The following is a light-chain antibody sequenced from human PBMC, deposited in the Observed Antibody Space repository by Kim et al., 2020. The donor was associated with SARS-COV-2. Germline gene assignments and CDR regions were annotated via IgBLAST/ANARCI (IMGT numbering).Light chain of an antibody. CDR2: QDN. J-gene: IGLJ1*01. V-gene: IGLV3-1*01. CDR1: KLGDKY. Sequence: SYELTQPPSVSVSPGQTASITCSGYKLGDKYVSWYQLKPGQSPVVVIYQDNQRPSGIPERFSGSNSGNTATLTISGTQAMDEADYYCQAWDSSTHNYVFGAGTKVTVL. CDR3: QAWDSSTHNYV.